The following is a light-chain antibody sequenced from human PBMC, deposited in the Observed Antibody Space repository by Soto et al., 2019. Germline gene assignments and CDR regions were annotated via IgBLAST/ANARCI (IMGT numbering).Light chain of an antibody. J-gene: IGKJ2*01. CDR3: QQRSNWPPRYT. CDR2: DAS. CDR1: QSVSSY. V-gene: IGKV3-11*01. Sequence: EIVLTQSPATLSLSPGERATLSCRASQSVSSYLAWYQQKPGQAPRLLIYDASNRATGIPARFSCSGSGTDFTLTISSLEPEYFAVYYCQQRSNWPPRYTFGQGTKLEIK.